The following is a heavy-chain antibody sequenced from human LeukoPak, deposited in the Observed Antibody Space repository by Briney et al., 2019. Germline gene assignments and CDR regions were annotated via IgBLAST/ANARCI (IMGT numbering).Heavy chain of an antibody. CDR1: GFTFSSYA. J-gene: IGHJ6*02. CDR2: ISYDGSNK. Sequence: GGSLRLSCAASGFTFSSYAMHWVRQAPGKGLEWVAVISYDGSNKYYADSVKGRFTISRDNSKNTLYLQMNSLRAEDTAVYYCAREGIIAVAGTPYYGMDVWGQGTTVTVSS. CDR3: AREGIIAVAGTPYYGMDV. V-gene: IGHV3-30-3*01. D-gene: IGHD6-19*01.